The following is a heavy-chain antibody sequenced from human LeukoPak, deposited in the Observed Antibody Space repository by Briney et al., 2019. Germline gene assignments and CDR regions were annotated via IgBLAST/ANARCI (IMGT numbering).Heavy chain of an antibody. D-gene: IGHD3-3*01. CDR2: IYHSGST. CDR3: ARNPGYSNYWSGPNWFDP. Sequence: NPSQTLSLTCAVSGGSISSGGYSWSWIRQPPGKGLEWIGYIYHSGSTYYNPSLKSRVTISVDTPKNQFSLKLSSVTAADTAVYYCARNPGYSNYWSGPNWFDPWGQGTLVTVSS. J-gene: IGHJ5*02. CDR1: GGSISSGGYS. V-gene: IGHV4-30-2*02.